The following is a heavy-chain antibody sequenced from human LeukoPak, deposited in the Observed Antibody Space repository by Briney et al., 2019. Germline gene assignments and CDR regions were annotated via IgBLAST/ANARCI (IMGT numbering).Heavy chain of an antibody. Sequence: GGSLRLSCAASGFTFSAYSMNWVRQAPGKGLECVASITGSSSSKVYADSVKGRFTISRDNSKNTLYPQMNSLRAEDTAVYYCASGVYYDILTGYSGVDFDYWGQGTLVTVSS. D-gene: IGHD3-9*01. V-gene: IGHV3-48*01. CDR3: ASGVYYDILTGYSGVDFDY. CDR1: GFTFSAYS. CDR2: ITGSSSSK. J-gene: IGHJ4*02.